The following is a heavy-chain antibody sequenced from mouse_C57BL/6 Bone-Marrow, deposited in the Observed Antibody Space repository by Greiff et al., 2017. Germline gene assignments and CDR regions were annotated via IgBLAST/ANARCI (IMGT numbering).Heavy chain of an antibody. CDR3: ARDRWLLRFDY. J-gene: IGHJ2*01. V-gene: IGHV5-4*01. D-gene: IGHD2-3*01. Sequence: EVKLVESGGGLVKPGGSLKLSCAASGFTFSSYAMSWVRQTPEKRLEWVATISDGGSYTYYPDNVKGRFTISRDNAKNNLYLQMSHLTSEDTAMYYCARDRWLLRFDYWGQGTTLTVSS. CDR2: ISDGGSYT. CDR1: GFTFSSYA.